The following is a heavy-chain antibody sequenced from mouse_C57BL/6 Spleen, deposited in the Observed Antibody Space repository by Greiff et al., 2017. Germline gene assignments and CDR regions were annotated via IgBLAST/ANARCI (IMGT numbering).Heavy chain of an antibody. Sequence: EVQLQESGGGLVKPGGSLKLSCAASGFTFSDYGMHWVRQAPEKGLEWVAYISSGSSTIYYADTVKGRFTISRDNAKNTLFLQMTSLRSEDTAMYYCARCYYYGSSPFAYWGQGTLVTVSA. D-gene: IGHD1-1*01. V-gene: IGHV5-17*01. CDR1: GFTFSDYG. CDR2: ISSGSSTI. J-gene: IGHJ3*01. CDR3: ARCYYYGSSPFAY.